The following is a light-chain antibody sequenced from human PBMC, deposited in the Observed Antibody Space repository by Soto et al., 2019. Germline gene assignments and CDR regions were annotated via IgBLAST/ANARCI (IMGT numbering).Light chain of an antibody. V-gene: IGLV2-23*02. Sequence: QSALTQPASVSGSPGQSITISCTGTSSDVGRYNLVSWYQQYPGKAPKLMIYEVSQRPSGVSNRFSGSKSVNTASLTISGLQAEDEADYYCCSYAGGSRVFGGGAQLTVL. CDR2: EVS. CDR3: CSYAGGSRV. J-gene: IGLJ3*02. CDR1: SSDVGRYNL.